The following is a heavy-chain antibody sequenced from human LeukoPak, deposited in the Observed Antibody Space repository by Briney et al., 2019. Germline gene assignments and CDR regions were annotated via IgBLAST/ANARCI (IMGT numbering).Heavy chain of an antibody. D-gene: IGHD3-10*01. V-gene: IGHV1-2*02. J-gene: IGHJ4*02. Sequence: ASVKVSCKASGGTFSSYAISWVRQAPGQGLEWMGWINPNSGGTNYAQKFQGRVTMTRDTSISTAYMELSRLRSDDTAVYYCARDRGAYYFDYWGQGTLVTVSS. CDR3: ARDRGAYYFDY. CDR1: GGTFSSYA. CDR2: INPNSGGT.